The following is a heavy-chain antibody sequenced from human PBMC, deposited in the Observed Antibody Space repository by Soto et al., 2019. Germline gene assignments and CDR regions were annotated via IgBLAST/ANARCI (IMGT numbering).Heavy chain of an antibody. Sequence: SETLSLTCAVYGGSFSGYYWSWIRQPPGKGLEWIGEINHSGSTNYNPSLKSRVTISVDTSKNQFSLKLSSVTAADTAVYYCARCPYYDILTGYSVEYYYYGMDVWGQGTTVTVSS. D-gene: IGHD3-9*01. CDR3: ARCPYYDILTGYSVEYYYYGMDV. V-gene: IGHV4-34*01. CDR1: GGSFSGYY. CDR2: INHSGST. J-gene: IGHJ6*02.